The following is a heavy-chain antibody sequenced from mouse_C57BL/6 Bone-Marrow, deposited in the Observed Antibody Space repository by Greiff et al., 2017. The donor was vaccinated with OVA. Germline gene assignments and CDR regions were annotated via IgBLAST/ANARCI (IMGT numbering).Heavy chain of an antibody. D-gene: IGHD2-12*01. CDR3: ARLRAGYYFDY. CDR1: GYTFTSSW. Sequence: QVQLKQPGAELVKPGASVKLSCKASGYTFTSSWMHWVQQRPGRGLEWIGRIAPNSGGNKYNEKFKSKATLTVDKPSSTAYMQLSSLTSEDSAVYDCARLRAGYYFDYWGQGTTLTVSS. V-gene: IGHV1-72*01. CDR2: IAPNSGGN. J-gene: IGHJ2*01.